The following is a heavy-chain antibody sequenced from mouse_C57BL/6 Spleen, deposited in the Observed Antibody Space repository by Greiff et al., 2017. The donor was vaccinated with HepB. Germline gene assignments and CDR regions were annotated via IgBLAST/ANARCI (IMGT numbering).Heavy chain of an antibody. V-gene: IGHV6-3*01. D-gene: IGHD1-1*01. Sequence: EVQLQQSGGGLVQPGGSMKLSCVASGFTFSNYWMNWVRQSPEKGLEWVAQIRLKSDNYATHYAESVKGRFTISRDDSKSSVYLQMNNLRAEDTGIYYCTGAYDYYGSSYEAMDYWGQGTSVTVSS. CDR3: TGAYDYYGSSYEAMDY. CDR1: GFTFSNYW. J-gene: IGHJ4*01. CDR2: IRLKSDNYAT.